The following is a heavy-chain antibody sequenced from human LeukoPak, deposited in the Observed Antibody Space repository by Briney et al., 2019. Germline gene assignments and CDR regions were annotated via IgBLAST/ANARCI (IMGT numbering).Heavy chain of an antibody. CDR1: GGSFSGYY. J-gene: IGHJ4*02. Sequence: SETLSLTCAVYGGSFSGYYWSWIRQPPGKGLEWIGEINHSGSTNYNPSLKSRVTISVGTSKNQFSLKLSSVTAADTAVYYCARYRRGEAYYFDYWGQGTLVTVSS. D-gene: IGHD3-10*01. CDR3: ARYRRGEAYYFDY. CDR2: INHSGST. V-gene: IGHV4-34*01.